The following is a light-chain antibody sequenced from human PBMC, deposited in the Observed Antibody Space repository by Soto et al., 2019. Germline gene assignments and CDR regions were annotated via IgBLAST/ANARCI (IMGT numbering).Light chain of an antibody. J-gene: IGKJ5*01. CDR1: PSVTNS. Sequence: EIVLTQSPATLSLSPGERATLSCRASPSVTNSLAWYQQKPGQAPRLLIYGAFNRATGIPARFSGSGSGTDFTLTISSLEPEDSAVYYCQQRNVWPPVTFAQGTRLEVK. CDR3: QQRNVWPPVT. CDR2: GAF. V-gene: IGKV3-11*01.